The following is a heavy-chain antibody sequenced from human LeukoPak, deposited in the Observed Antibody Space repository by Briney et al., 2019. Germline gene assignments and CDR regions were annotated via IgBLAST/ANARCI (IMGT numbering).Heavy chain of an antibody. Sequence: ASETLSLTCTVSGGSISGSSFYWGWIRQPPGRGLEWIASIYYSGSTHYNPSLKSRVTISVDTPKNQFSLKFNSVTAADTAIYYCARPTDYDFWTGFEKWGQGTLVTVSS. CDR3: ARPTDYDFWTGFEK. V-gene: IGHV4-39*01. CDR1: GGSISGSSFY. CDR2: IYYSGST. J-gene: IGHJ4*02. D-gene: IGHD3-3*01.